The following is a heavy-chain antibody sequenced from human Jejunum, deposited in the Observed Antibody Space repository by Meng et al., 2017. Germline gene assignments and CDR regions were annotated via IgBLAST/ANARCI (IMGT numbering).Heavy chain of an antibody. V-gene: IGHV3-49*03. D-gene: IGHD5-12*01. CDR3: TASSGYDFVVSY. CDR1: GFTLSNYG. CDR2: IRSQVYGGTI. J-gene: IGHJ4*02. Sequence: GESLKISCPISGFTLSNYGISWFRQAAGNGPEWVAFIRSQVYGGTIEYAASVEGRFTLSRDDSKRIAYLQMNSLKTEDTAVYYCTASSGYDFVVSYWGQGTLVTVSS.